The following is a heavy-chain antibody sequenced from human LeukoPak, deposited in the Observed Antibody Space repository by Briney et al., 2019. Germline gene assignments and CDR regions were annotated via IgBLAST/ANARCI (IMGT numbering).Heavy chain of an antibody. Sequence: GGSLRLSCAASGFPHSDYYMSWVSQPSAKGLVWVSYISSSGSTIHYADSVKGRFTISRDNAKNSLYLQMNSLRAEDTAVYYCARGSWYYYGMDVWGQGTTVTVSS. V-gene: IGHV3-11*01. J-gene: IGHJ6*02. CDR1: GFPHSDYY. CDR3: ARGSWYYYGMDV. CDR2: ISSSGSTI.